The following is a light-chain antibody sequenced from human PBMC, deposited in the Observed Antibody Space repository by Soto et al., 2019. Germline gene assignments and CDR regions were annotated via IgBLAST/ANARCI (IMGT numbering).Light chain of an antibody. Sequence: PAAVYGNTRWSLTIYNTGNSRDVGAYDYVSWYLQYPDKAPQLLIYYVDHRPSGVSSRFSGSKSGNKASLTISGLQAEDEGDYYCCSYAAGRIYLFG. V-gene: IGLV2-14*03. CDR3: CSYAAGRIYL. CDR2: YVD. CDR1: SRDVGAYDY. J-gene: IGLJ7*01.